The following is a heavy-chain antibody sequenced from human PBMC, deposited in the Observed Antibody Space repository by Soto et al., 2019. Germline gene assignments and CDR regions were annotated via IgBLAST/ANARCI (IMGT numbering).Heavy chain of an antibody. V-gene: IGHV3-33*01. CDR1: GFTFSSYG. D-gene: IGHD6-13*01. CDR2: IWYDGSNK. J-gene: IGHJ4*02. Sequence: GGSLRLSCAASGFTFSSYGMHWVRQAPGKGLEWVAVIWYDGSNKYYADSVKGRFTISRDNSKNTLYLQMNSLRAEDTAVYYCARDFSAYSSSWALDYWGQGTLVTVSS. CDR3: ARDFSAYSSSWALDY.